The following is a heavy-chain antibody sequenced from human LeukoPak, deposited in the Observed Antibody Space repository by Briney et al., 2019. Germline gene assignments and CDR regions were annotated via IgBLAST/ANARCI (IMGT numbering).Heavy chain of an antibody. CDR1: GGSISSYF. D-gene: IGHD7-27*01. CDR3: ARDSLGSGRPFDY. CDR2: IYSSGSI. Sequence: PSETLSLTCTVSGGSISSYFWSWVRQPAGKGLDWIGRIYSSGSINYNSSLKSRITMSVDTSKNQFSLKLSSVTAADTAVYYCARDSLGSGRPFDYWGQGTLVTVSS. J-gene: IGHJ4*02. V-gene: IGHV4-4*07.